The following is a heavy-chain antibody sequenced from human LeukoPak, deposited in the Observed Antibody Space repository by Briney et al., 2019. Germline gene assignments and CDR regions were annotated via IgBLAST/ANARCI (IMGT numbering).Heavy chain of an antibody. CDR3: ARGVYYDSGGYLSREYYFDY. Sequence: ASVKVSCKASGYTFTSYGISWVRQAPGQGLEWMGWISAYNGNTNYAQKLQGRVTMTTDTSTSAAYMELRSLRSDDTAVYYCARGVYYDSGGYLSREYYFDYWGQGTLVTVSS. V-gene: IGHV1-18*01. D-gene: IGHD3-22*01. CDR2: ISAYNGNT. CDR1: GYTFTSYG. J-gene: IGHJ4*02.